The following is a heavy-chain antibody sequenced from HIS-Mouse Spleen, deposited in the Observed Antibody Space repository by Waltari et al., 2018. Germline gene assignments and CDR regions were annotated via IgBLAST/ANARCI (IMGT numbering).Heavy chain of an antibody. CDR2: IYYSGST. V-gene: IGHV4-39*07. J-gene: IGHJ2*01. D-gene: IGHD6-13*01. Sequence: QLQLQESGPGLVKPSETLSLTCTVSVGSISSSSYYWGWIRQPPGKGLEWIGGIYYSGSTYYNPSLKSRVTISVDTSKNQFSLKLSSVTAADTAVYYCAREIPYSSSWYDWYFDLWGRGTLVTVSS. CDR1: VGSISSSSYY. CDR3: AREIPYSSSWYDWYFDL.